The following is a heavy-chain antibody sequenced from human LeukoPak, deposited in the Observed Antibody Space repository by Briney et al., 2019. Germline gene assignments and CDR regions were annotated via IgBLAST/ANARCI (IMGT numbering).Heavy chain of an antibody. CDR2: IYSGVGT. V-gene: IGHV3-23*03. Sequence: PGGSLRLSCAASRFTFSNFAMSWVRQAPGKGLEWVSVIYSGVGTFYAGSVKGRFTISRDNSKNTLYLQMNSPRAEDTAVYYCAKDSSGPAYWGQGTLVTVSS. CDR3: AKDSSGPAY. CDR1: RFTFSNFA. J-gene: IGHJ4*02. D-gene: IGHD6-19*01.